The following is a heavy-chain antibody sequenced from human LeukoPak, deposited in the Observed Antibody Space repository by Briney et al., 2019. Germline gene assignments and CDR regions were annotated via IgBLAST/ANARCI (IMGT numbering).Heavy chain of an antibody. D-gene: IGHD2-2*01. CDR3: ARGGRGYCTSSSCYFDY. V-gene: IGHV4-4*07. CDR1: GGSISSYY. J-gene: IGHJ4*02. Sequence: SETLSLTCTVSGGSISSYYWSWIRQPAGKGLEWIGRISSSGSTNYNPSLKSRVTMSVDTSKNQFSLKLSSVTAADTAVYYCARGGRGYCTSSSCYFDYWGQGTLVTVSS. CDR2: ISSSGST.